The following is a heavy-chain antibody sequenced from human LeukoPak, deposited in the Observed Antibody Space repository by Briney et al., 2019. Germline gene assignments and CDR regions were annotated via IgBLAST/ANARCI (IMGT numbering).Heavy chain of an antibody. CDR3: VREAGYCAPVCVKTNWFDP. V-gene: IGHV3-23*01. Sequence: GGSLRLSCAASGFPFSSHAMSWIRQPPGKGLEWVAAISNGKTYYADSVRGRFAISRDDSTNTVYLHMNSLRDEDTALYHCVREAGYCAPVCVKTNWFDPWGQGTLVTVSS. J-gene: IGHJ5*02. CDR2: ISNGKT. CDR1: GFPFSSHA. D-gene: IGHD2-15*01.